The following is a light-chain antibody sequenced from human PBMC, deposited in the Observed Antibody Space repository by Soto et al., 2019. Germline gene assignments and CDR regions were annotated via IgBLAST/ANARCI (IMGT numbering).Light chain of an antibody. V-gene: IGLV2-8*01. J-gene: IGLJ3*02. CDR3: TSYAGSNIWV. CDR1: SSDVGAYNY. Sequence: QSALTQPPSASGSPGQSVTISCTGTSSDVGAYNYVSWYQQYPGKAPKLMLYEVNKRPSGVPDRFSGSKSGKTASLTVSGLQPEDEAEYHCTSYAGSNIWVFGGGTKRTVL. CDR2: EVN.